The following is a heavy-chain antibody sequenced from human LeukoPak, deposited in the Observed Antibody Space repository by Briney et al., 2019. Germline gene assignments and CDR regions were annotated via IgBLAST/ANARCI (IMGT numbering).Heavy chain of an antibody. Sequence: SQTLSLTCTVSGASITSGTYYWGWIRQPAGKGLEYIGRIYTSGTTNHNPSVKSRVTISIDTSKNQFSLTLRSVTAADTAVYYCARGLGSMLRGGSNWFDPWGQGTLVIVSS. V-gene: IGHV4-61*02. CDR3: ARGLGSMLRGGSNWFDP. CDR1: GASITSGTYY. D-gene: IGHD3-10*01. J-gene: IGHJ5*02. CDR2: IYTSGTT.